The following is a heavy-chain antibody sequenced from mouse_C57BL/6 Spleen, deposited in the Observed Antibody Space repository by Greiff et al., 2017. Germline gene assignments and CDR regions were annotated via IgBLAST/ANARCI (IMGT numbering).Heavy chain of an antibody. CDR3: ARDGLRKAWFAY. J-gene: IGHJ3*01. CDR1: GYTFTSYW. V-gene: IGHV1-59*01. CDR2: IDPSDSYT. D-gene: IGHD3-1*01. Sequence: VQLQQPGAELVRPGTSVKLSCKASGYTFTSYWMHWVKQRPGQGLEWIGVIDPSDSYTNYNQKFKGKATLTVDTSSSTAYMQLSSLTSEDSAVYYCARDGLRKAWFAYWGQGTLVTVSA.